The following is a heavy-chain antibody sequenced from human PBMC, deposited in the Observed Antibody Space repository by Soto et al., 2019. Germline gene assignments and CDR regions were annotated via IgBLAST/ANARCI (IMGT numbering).Heavy chain of an antibody. V-gene: IGHV1-69*06. CDR1: GGTFSNFA. Sequence: QVQLVQSGAEVKKPGSSVKVSCKASGGTFSNFAIGWVRQAPGQGLECMGGIIPISGTAKYAKKFQGRVTITADKSTSTVYMEVSSLRYEDTAVYYCGRAPPYYYYGMDVWGQGTTVTVSS. CDR3: GRAPPYYYYGMDV. CDR2: IIPISGTA. J-gene: IGHJ6*02.